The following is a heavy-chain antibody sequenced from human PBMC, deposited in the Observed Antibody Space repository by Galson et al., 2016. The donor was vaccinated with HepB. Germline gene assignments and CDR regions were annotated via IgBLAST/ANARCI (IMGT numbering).Heavy chain of an antibody. D-gene: IGHD6-13*01. CDR3: ARGASSSCDY. V-gene: IGHV1-2*02. CDR1: GYSFTGYY. Sequence: SVKVSCKVSGYSFTGYYMHWVRQAPGQGLEWMGWVNPSSGDAISAPKFQGRLTVTRDTSISTAYMELNRLTSDDSAVYYCARGASSSCDYWGQGTLVIVSS. CDR2: VNPSSGDA. J-gene: IGHJ4*02.